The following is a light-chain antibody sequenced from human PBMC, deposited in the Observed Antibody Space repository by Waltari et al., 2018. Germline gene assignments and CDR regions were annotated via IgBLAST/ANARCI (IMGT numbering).Light chain of an antibody. V-gene: IGLV1-44*01. Sequence: QSVLTQPPSASGTPGQRVTISCSGSSSNIGSNTVNWYQPLPGTAPKLLIYSTNQRPSGVPDRFSGSKSGTSASLAISGLQSEDEADYYCAAWDDSLNGPVFGGGTKLTVL. CDR1: SSNIGSNT. J-gene: IGLJ3*02. CDR2: STN. CDR3: AAWDDSLNGPV.